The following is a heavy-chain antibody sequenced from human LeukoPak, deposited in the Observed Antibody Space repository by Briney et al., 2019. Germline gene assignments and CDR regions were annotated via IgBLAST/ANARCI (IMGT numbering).Heavy chain of an antibody. CDR3: ASGHYDYVWGSYSNAMYYFDY. D-gene: IGHD3-16*01. Sequence: GSSVKVSCKASGGTFSSYAISWVRQAPGQGLEWMGGIIPIFGTANYAQKFQGRVTITADESTSTAYMELSSLRSEDTAVYYCASGHYDYVWGSYSNAMYYFDYWGQGTLVTVSS. V-gene: IGHV1-69*01. CDR1: GGTFSSYA. CDR2: IIPIFGTA. J-gene: IGHJ4*02.